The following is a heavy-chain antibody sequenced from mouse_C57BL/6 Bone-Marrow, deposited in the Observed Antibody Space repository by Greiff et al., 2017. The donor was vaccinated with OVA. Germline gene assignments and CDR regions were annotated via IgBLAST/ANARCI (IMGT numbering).Heavy chain of an antibody. CDR1: GFNIKDDY. Sequence: EVQLQQSGAELVRPGASVKLSCTASGFNIKDDYMHWVKQRPEQGLEWIGWIDPENGDTEYASKFQGKATLTADKSSSTAYMELRSLTSEDSAVYYCARLSLSYFDYWGQGTTLTVSS. CDR3: ARLSLSYFDY. D-gene: IGHD2-4*01. CDR2: IDPENGDT. J-gene: IGHJ2*01. V-gene: IGHV14-4*01.